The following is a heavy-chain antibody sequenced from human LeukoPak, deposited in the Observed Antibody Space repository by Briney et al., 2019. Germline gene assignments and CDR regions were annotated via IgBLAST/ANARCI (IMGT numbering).Heavy chain of an antibody. CDR1: GFTFRSYG. V-gene: IGHV3-30*03. Sequence: PGGSLRLSCAASGFTFRSYGMHWVRQAPGKGLEWVAVISYDERNKYYGDSVKGRFTVSRDKSKNTLYLEMNSLRPEDTAVYYCARAPLTVTNRAEYFQHWGQGTLVTVSS. CDR2: ISYDERNK. D-gene: IGHD4-17*01. J-gene: IGHJ1*01. CDR3: ARAPLTVTNRAEYFQH.